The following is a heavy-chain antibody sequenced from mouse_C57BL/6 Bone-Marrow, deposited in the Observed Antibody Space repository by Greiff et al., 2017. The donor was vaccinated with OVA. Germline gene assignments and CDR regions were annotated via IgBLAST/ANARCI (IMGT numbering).Heavy chain of an antibody. D-gene: IGHD1-1*01. J-gene: IGHJ2*01. Sequence: VQLQQPGAELVKPGASVTLSCKSSGYTFTSYCLHWVQQRPGPGLAWIGMIHPNSGSPNYNEQFKSKATLTVDKSSSTAYMQLSSLTSEDSAVYYCARGDYVYFDYWGQGTTLTVSS. CDR1: GYTFTSYC. CDR2: IHPNSGSP. V-gene: IGHV1-64*01. CDR3: ARGDYVYFDY.